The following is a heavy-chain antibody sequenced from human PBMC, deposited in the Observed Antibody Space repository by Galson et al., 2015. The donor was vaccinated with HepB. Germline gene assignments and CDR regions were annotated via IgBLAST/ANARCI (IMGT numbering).Heavy chain of an antibody. D-gene: IGHD2-2*03. Sequence: SVKVSCKASGYTFTGYYMHWVRQAPGQGLEWMGWINPNSGRTNYAQKFQGRVTMTRDTSISTAYMELSRLRSDDTAVYYCARDGYCSSTSCYRYYYYYMDVWGKGTTVTVSS. J-gene: IGHJ6*03. CDR1: GYTFTGYY. CDR2: INPNSGRT. V-gene: IGHV1-2*02. CDR3: ARDGYCSSTSCYRYYYYYMDV.